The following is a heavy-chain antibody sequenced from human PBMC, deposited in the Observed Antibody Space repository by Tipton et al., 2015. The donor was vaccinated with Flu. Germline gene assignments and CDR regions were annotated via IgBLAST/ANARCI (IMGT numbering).Heavy chain of an antibody. CDR1: GESFSGYY. Sequence: LRLSCTVFGESFSGYYGSWIRQSPGKGLEWIGEINHSGGTNYNPSLKSRVTISVDRSKNQFSLKLSSVTAADTAVYYCARRDYSNYVSVPKNWFDSWGQGTLVTVSS. V-gene: IGHV4-34*01. D-gene: IGHD4-11*01. J-gene: IGHJ5*01. CDR3: ARRDYSNYVSVPKNWFDS. CDR2: INHSGGT.